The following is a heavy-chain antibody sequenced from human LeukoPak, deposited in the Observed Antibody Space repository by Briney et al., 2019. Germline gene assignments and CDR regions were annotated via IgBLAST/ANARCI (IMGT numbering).Heavy chain of an antibody. Sequence: GSLRLSCAASGFTFSSYGIHWVRQAPGKGLEWVAVISYDGSNKDYADSVKGRFTISRDNSKNTLYLHMNSLRAEDTAVYYCAKRGDYGDYPFYFDLWGRGTLVTVSS. J-gene: IGHJ2*01. CDR3: AKRGDYGDYPFYFDL. V-gene: IGHV3-30*18. CDR1: GFTFSSYG. D-gene: IGHD4-17*01. CDR2: ISYDGSNK.